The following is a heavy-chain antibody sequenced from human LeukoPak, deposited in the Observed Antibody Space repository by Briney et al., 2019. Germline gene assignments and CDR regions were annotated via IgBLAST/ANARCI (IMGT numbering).Heavy chain of an antibody. CDR1: GYTLTELS. V-gene: IGHV1-24*01. CDR3: ARVENPYSSSWYGHRWFDP. Sequence: ASVKVSCKVSGYTLTELSMHWVRQAPGKGLEWMGGFDPEDGETIYAQKFQGRVTMTRDTSISTAYMELSRLRSDDTAVYYCARVENPYSSSWYGHRWFDPWGQGTLVTVSS. D-gene: IGHD6-13*01. J-gene: IGHJ5*02. CDR2: FDPEDGET.